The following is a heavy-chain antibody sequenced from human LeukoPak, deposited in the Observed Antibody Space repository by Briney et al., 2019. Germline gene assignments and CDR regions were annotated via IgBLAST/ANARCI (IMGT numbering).Heavy chain of an antibody. D-gene: IGHD6-19*01. Sequence: PGGSLRLSCAASGFSLSSYSMNWVRQAPGKGLEWVSYISSRSSTIYYADSMKGRFTISRDNSKNTLYLQMNSLRGEDTAVYYCAKDRSSGWDSYYFDYWGQGTLVTVSS. CDR2: ISSRSSTI. J-gene: IGHJ4*02. CDR3: AKDRSSGWDSYYFDY. V-gene: IGHV3-48*01. CDR1: GFSLSSYS.